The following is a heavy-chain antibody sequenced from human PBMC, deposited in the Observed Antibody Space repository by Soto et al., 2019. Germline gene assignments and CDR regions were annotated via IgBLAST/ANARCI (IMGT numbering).Heavy chain of an antibody. D-gene: IGHD6-19*01. CDR1: GGTFSSYA. CDR3: ARDLKLGRGWHLDY. V-gene: IGHV1-69*13. Sequence: SVKVSCKASGGTFSSYAISWVRQAPGQGLEWMGGIIPIFGTANYAQKFQGRVTITADESTSTAYMELSSLRSEDTAVYYCARDLKLGRGWHLDYWGQGTLVTVSS. CDR2: IIPIFGTA. J-gene: IGHJ4*02.